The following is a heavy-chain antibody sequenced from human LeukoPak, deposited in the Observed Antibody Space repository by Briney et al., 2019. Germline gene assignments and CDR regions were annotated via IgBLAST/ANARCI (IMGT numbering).Heavy chain of an antibody. V-gene: IGHV4-59*01. CDR1: GGSISSYY. Sequence: SSETLSLTCTVSGGSISSYYWSWIRQPPGKGLEWIGYTSYSGSSSYNPSLRSRITISVDASKKQVSLKLSSVTAADTAVYYCARDGYSDSSGYDYPPSVWGQGTLVTVSS. CDR3: ARDGYSDSSGYDYPPSV. J-gene: IGHJ4*02. D-gene: IGHD3-22*01. CDR2: TSYSGSS.